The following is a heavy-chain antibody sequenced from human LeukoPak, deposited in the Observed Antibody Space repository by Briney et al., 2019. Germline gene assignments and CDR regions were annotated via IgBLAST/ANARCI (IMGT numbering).Heavy chain of an antibody. CDR2: MNPNSGNT. J-gene: IGHJ5*02. CDR1: GYTFTTYD. D-gene: IGHD4-23*01. Sequence: ASVTVSCKASGYTFTTYDINWVRQATGQGLEWMGWMNPNSGNTGYAQKFQGRGTMTRNTSISTAYMELSRQRSEDTAVYYCARGPNKSDGGNSGSAWFDPWGQGTLVTVSS. V-gene: IGHV1-8*01. CDR3: ARGPNKSDGGNSGSAWFDP.